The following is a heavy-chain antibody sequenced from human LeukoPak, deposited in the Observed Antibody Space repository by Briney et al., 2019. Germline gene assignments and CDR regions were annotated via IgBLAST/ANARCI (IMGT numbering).Heavy chain of an antibody. CDR2: IKQDGGEK. D-gene: IGHD2-15*01. J-gene: IGHJ4*02. CDR3: TRDNPFGGH. CDR1: GFTFGSCW. Sequence: PGGSLRLSCAASGFTFGSCWMNWVRQTPGKGLEWVANIKQDGGEKYYVDFVKGRFTISRDNAKNSLHLQMNSLRAEDTAVYYCTRDNPFGGHWGQGTLVTVSS. V-gene: IGHV3-7*03.